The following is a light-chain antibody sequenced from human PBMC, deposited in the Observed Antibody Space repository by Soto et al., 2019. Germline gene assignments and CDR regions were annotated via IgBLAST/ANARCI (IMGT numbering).Light chain of an antibody. CDR2: DAS. V-gene: IGKV3-15*01. J-gene: IGKJ1*01. Sequence: ILMTQSPATLSVSPGERATLSCRASQSVSNNLAWYQQKPGQAPRLLIYDASTRATGIPARFSGSGSGTEFTLTISGLQSEXFAVYXCQQYNNWPPWTFGQGTKVEIK. CDR3: QQYNNWPPWT. CDR1: QSVSNN.